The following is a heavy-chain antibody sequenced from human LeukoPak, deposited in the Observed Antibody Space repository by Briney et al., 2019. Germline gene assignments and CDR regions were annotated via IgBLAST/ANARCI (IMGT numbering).Heavy chain of an antibody. V-gene: IGHV3-30-3*01. Sequence: PGGSLRLSCAASGFTFSSYAMHWVRQAPGKGLEWVAVISYDGSNKYYADSVKGRFTISRDNSKNTLYLQMNSLRAEDTAVYYCARDSIGYCSSTSCKVFDPWGQGTLVTVSS. CDR2: ISYDGSNK. J-gene: IGHJ5*02. CDR3: ARDSIGYCSSTSCKVFDP. CDR1: GFTFSSYA. D-gene: IGHD2-2*01.